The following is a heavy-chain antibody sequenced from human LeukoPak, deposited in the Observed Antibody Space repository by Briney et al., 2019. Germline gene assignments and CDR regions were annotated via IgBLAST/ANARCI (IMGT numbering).Heavy chain of an antibody. Sequence: PSETLSLTCTVSGGSISSGDYYWSWIRQPPGKGLEWIGYIYYSGSTYYNPSLKSRVTISVDTSKNQFSLKLSFVTAADTAVYYCARAHYDSSWYEWGVGYYFDYWGQGTLVTVSS. CDR1: GGSISSGDYY. J-gene: IGHJ4*02. CDR2: IYYSGST. V-gene: IGHV4-30-4*01. CDR3: ARAHYDSSWYEWGVGYYFDY. D-gene: IGHD6-13*01.